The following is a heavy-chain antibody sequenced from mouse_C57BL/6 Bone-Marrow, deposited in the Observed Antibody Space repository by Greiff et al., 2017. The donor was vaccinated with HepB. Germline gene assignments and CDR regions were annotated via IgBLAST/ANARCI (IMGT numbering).Heavy chain of an antibody. V-gene: IGHV5-9-1*02. D-gene: IGHD1-1*01. CDR3: TRDEGSSNWYFDV. CDR2: ISSGGDYI. CDR1: GFTFSSYA. Sequence: EVQRVESGEGLVKPGGSLKLSCAASGFTFSSYAMSWVRQTPEKRLEWVAYISSGGDYIYYADTVKGRFTISRDNARNTLYLQMSSLKSEDTAMYYCTRDEGSSNWYFDVWGTGTTVTVSS. J-gene: IGHJ1*03.